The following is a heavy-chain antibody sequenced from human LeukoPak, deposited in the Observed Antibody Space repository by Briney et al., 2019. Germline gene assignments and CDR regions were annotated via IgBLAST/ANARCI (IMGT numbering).Heavy chain of an antibody. J-gene: IGHJ4*02. D-gene: IGHD3-10*01. Sequence: ASVKVSCKASGGTFSSYAISWVRQAPGQGLEWMGRIIPILGIANYARKFQGRVTITADKSTSTAYMELSSLRSEDTAVYYCAKGSGSYYMHPIDYWGQGTLVTVSS. V-gene: IGHV1-69*04. CDR3: AKGSGSYYMHPIDY. CDR2: IIPILGIA. CDR1: GGTFSSYA.